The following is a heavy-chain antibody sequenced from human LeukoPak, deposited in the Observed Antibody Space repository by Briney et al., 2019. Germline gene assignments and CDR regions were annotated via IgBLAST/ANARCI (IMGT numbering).Heavy chain of an antibody. J-gene: IGHJ6*03. V-gene: IGHV3-48*01. CDR3: ARVSPYYYYMDV. Sequence: GGSLRLSCAASGFTFSTYSMNWVRQAPGMGLEWVSYISSSSSTIYYADSVKGRFTISRDNAKNSLYLQMNSLRAEDTAVYYCARVSPYYYYMDVWGKGTTVTVSS. CDR2: ISSSSSTI. CDR1: GFTFSTYS.